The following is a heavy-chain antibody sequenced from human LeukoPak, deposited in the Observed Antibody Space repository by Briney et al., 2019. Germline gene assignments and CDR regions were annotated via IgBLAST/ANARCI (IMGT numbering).Heavy chain of an antibody. D-gene: IGHD3-9*01. J-gene: IGHJ4*02. CDR3: ARLTRLLRYFDY. V-gene: IGHV4-34*01. CDR1: GGSFSGYY. CDR2: VNHSGST. Sequence: KPSETLSLTCAVYGGSFSGYYWSWIRQPPGKGLEWIGEVNHSGSTNYNPSLKSRVTISVDTSKNQFSLKLSSVPAADTAVYYCARLTRLLRYFDYWGQGTLVTVSS.